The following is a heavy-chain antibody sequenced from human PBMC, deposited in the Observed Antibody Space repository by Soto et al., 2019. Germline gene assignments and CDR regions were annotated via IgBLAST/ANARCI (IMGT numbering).Heavy chain of an antibody. CDR1: GNTFTSYA. V-gene: IGHV1-3*01. D-gene: IGHD2-2*01. J-gene: IGHJ4*02. Sequence: QVQLVQSGAEVKKPGASVKVSCKASGNTFTSYAMHWVRQAPGQRLEWMGWINAGNGNTKYSQKFQGRVTITRDTSASTAYMELSSLRSEDTAVYYCARDSRRYCSSTSCPTYWGQGTLVTVSS. CDR3: ARDSRRYCSSTSCPTY. CDR2: INAGNGNT.